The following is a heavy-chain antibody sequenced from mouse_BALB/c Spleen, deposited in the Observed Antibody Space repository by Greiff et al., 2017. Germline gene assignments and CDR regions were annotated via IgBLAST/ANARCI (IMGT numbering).Heavy chain of an antibody. D-gene: IGHD1-2*01. CDR1: GYTFSSYW. CDR3: AITTAKVAGFAY. V-gene: IGHV1-9*01. CDR2: ILPGSGST. J-gene: IGHJ3*01. Sequence: QVQLKESGAELMKPGASVKISCKATGYTFSSYWIEWVKQRPGHGLEWIGEILPGSGSTNYNEKFKGKATFTADTSSNTAYMQLSSLTSEDSAVYYCAITTAKVAGFAYWGQGTLVTVSA.